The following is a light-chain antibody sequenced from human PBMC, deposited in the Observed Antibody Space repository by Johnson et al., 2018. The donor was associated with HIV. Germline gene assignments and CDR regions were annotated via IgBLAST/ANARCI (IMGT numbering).Light chain of an antibody. Sequence: VLTQPPSVSGTPGPRVTISCSGSNSNIGSNTVNWYQQLPGTAPKLLIYENNKRPSGIPDRFSGSKSGTSATLGITGLQTGDEADYYCGTWDSSLSAYVFGTGSNVTVL. CDR2: ENN. CDR1: NSNIGSNT. J-gene: IGLJ1*01. V-gene: IGLV1-51*02. CDR3: GTWDSSLSAYV.